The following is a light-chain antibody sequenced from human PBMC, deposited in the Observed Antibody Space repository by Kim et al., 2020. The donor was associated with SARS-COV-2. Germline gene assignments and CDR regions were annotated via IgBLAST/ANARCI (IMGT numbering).Light chain of an antibody. V-gene: IGKV3-20*01. CDR1: ASVVCTF. Sequence: PGERATLSCRASASVVCTFLAWYQQQPGQAPRLLISGSSNSATGIPDRFSGRGSGTDFTPTISRLESDGFAVYYCHQYGRSPLTFGPLTKVD. J-gene: IGKJ3*01. CDR3: HQYGRSPLT. CDR2: GSS.